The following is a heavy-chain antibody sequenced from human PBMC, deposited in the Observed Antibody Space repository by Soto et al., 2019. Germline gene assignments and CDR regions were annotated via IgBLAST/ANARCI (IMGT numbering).Heavy chain of an antibody. CDR3: AREAGGSLTRSDFDY. CDR1: GGTFSSYA. J-gene: IGHJ4*02. D-gene: IGHD1-26*01. Sequence: SVKVSCKASGGTFSSYAISWVRQAPGQGLEWMGGIIPIFGTANYAQKFQGRVTITADKSTSTAYMELSSLRSEDTAVYYCAREAGGSLTRSDFDYWGQGTLVTV. V-gene: IGHV1-69*06. CDR2: IIPIFGTA.